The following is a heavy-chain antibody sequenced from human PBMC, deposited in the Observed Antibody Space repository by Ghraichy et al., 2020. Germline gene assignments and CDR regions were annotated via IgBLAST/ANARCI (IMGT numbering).Heavy chain of an antibody. V-gene: IGHV1-18*01. CDR2: ISAYNGNT. D-gene: IGHD3-3*01. CDR3: ARAGEAGPYDFWSGYGMDV. J-gene: IGHJ6*02. Sequence: ASVKVSCKASGYTFTSYGISWVRQAPGQGLEWMGWISAYNGNTNYAQKLQGRVTMTTDTSTSTAYMELRSLRSDDTAVYYCARAGEAGPYDFWSGYGMDVWGQGTTVTVSS. CDR1: GYTFTSYG.